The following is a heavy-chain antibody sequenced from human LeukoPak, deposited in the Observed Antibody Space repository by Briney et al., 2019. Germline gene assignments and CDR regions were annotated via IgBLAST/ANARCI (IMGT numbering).Heavy chain of an antibody. D-gene: IGHD3-3*01. CDR2: INSNSGGT. J-gene: IGHJ4*02. Sequence: ASVKVSCKTSGYTFTDYYIHWVRQAPGQGLEWMGWINSNSGGTSYAQKFQGRVTMTRDTSISTAYMELSRLRSDDTAVYYCARDFWSGYYFLDYWGQGTLVTVSS. CDR3: ARDFWSGYYFLDY. V-gene: IGHV1-2*02. CDR1: GYTFTDYY.